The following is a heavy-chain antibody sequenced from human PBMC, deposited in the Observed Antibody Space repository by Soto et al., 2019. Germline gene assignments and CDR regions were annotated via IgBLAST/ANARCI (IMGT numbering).Heavy chain of an antibody. CDR2: IYYRGNT. CDR3: AREGGGYCSGGSCQVDY. D-gene: IGHD2-15*01. CDR1: GGSFSGYY. Sequence: SETLSLTCAVYGGSFSGYYWSWIRQPPGKGLEWIGSIYYRGNTYYNPSLKSRVTISVDTSKNQFSLKLSSVTAADTAVYYCAREGGGYCSGGSCQVDYWGQGTLVTVSS. J-gene: IGHJ4*02. V-gene: IGHV4-34*01.